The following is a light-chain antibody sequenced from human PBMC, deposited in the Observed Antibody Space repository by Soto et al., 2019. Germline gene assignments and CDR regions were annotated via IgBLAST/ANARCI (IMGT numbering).Light chain of an antibody. CDR3: QQYYGSTLT. V-gene: IGKV4-1*01. Sequence: DIVMTQSPDSLAVSLGERATINCKSSQSVLYSSNSKNYLNWYQQTPGQPPKLLIYWASTRESGVPDRFSGSGSGTDFTLTISSLQAEDVAVYYCQQYYGSTLTFGQGTKVEIK. J-gene: IGKJ1*01. CDR2: WAS. CDR1: QSVLYSSNSKNY.